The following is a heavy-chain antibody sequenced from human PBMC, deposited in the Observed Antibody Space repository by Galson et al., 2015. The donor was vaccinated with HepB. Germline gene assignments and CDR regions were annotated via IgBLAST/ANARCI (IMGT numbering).Heavy chain of an antibody. CDR1: GLTVSSHY. CDR3: ARGYYDSSGIFDY. Sequence: SLRLSCAASGLTVSSHYMSWVRQAPGKGLEWVSVIYSSGTTFYAGSVRGRFSISRDNSKNTVYLQMDSLRAEDTAIYYCARGYYDSSGIFDYWGQGTLVTVSS. J-gene: IGHJ4*02. CDR2: IYSSGTT. D-gene: IGHD3-22*01. V-gene: IGHV3-53*01.